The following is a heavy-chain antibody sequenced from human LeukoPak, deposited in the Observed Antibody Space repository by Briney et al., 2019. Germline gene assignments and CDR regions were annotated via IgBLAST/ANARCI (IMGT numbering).Heavy chain of an antibody. CDR1: GFTFSSYA. Sequence: GGSLRLSCAASGFTFSSYAMSWVRQAPGKGLEWVSAISGSGGSTYYADSVKGRFTISRDNSKNTLYLQMNSLRAEDTAVYYCAKDRVTIFQNAEYFQHWGQGTLVTVSS. V-gene: IGHV3-23*01. J-gene: IGHJ1*01. CDR2: ISGSGGST. D-gene: IGHD3-3*01. CDR3: AKDRVTIFQNAEYFQH.